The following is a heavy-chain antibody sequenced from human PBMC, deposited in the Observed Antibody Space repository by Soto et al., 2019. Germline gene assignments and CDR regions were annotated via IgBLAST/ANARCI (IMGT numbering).Heavy chain of an antibody. Sequence: GASVKVSCKASGYTFTSYGISWVRQAPGQGLEWMGRIIPILGIANYAQKFQGRVTITADKSTSTAYMELSSLRSEDTAVYYCARDIVRTQQPGYYYYYMDVWGKGTTVTVSS. CDR1: GYTFTSYG. J-gene: IGHJ6*03. V-gene: IGHV1-69*04. D-gene: IGHD6-13*01. CDR3: ARDIVRTQQPGYYYYYMDV. CDR2: IIPILGIA.